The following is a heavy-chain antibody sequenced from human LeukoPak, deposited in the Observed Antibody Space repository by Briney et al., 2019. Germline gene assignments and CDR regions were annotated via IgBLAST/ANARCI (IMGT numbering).Heavy chain of an antibody. CDR2: IYYSGST. Sequence: SETLSLTCTVSGDSISSSGYYWGWIRQPPGKGLEWIGSIYYSGSTYYNPSLKSRVTISVDTSKNQFSLQLNSVTPEDTAVYYCARALWSSGSTPYYFDYWGQGTLVTVSS. CDR1: GDSISSSGYY. V-gene: IGHV4-39*07. J-gene: IGHJ4*02. D-gene: IGHD1-26*01. CDR3: ARALWSSGSTPYYFDY.